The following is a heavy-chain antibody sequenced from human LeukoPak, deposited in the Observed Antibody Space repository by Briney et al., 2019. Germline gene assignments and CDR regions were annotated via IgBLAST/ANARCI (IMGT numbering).Heavy chain of an antibody. CDR1: GYTFTGYY. V-gene: IGHV1-2*02. CDR2: INPNSGGT. Sequence: ASVKVSCKASGYTFTGYYMHWVRQAPGQGLEWMGWINPNSGGTNYAQKFQGRVTMTRDTSISTAYMELSSLRSEDTAVYYCARGAEVHYYDSSGYLSPDAFDIWGQGTMVTVSS. CDR3: ARGAEVHYYDSSGYLSPDAFDI. D-gene: IGHD3-22*01. J-gene: IGHJ3*02.